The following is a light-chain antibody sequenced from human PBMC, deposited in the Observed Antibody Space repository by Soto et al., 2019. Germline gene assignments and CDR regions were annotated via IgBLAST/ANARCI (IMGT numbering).Light chain of an antibody. Sequence: DIQMTQSPSSLSASVGDRVSITCRASQTISKYLNWYQQKPGKAPKLLIYGASILQSGVPSRFSGSGSGTGFTLTISSLQPEDFATYYCLQHNSYPPTFGQGTKVEIK. V-gene: IGKV1-39*01. J-gene: IGKJ1*01. CDR2: GAS. CDR1: QTISKY. CDR3: LQHNSYPPT.